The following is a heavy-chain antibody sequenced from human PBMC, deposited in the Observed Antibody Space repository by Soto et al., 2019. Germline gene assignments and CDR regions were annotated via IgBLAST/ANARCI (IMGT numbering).Heavy chain of an antibody. CDR3: ATSTGTTWFPDY. J-gene: IGHJ4*02. Sequence: ASVEGLCKVSGYTLTELSMHWVRQAPGKGLEWMGGFDPEDGETIYAQKFQGRVTMTEDTSTDTAYMELSSLRSEDTAVYYCATSTGTTWFPDYWGQGTLVTVSS. CDR2: FDPEDGET. D-gene: IGHD1-7*01. V-gene: IGHV1-24*01. CDR1: GYTLTELS.